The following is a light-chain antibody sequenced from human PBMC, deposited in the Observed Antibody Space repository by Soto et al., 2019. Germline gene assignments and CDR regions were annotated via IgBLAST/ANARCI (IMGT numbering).Light chain of an antibody. J-gene: IGKJ3*01. CDR2: AAS. V-gene: IGKV1-39*01. CDR1: QTIMTY. CDR3: HKANNFPFT. Sequence: DIQMTQSPSSLVASVGDDVTLTCRASQTIMTYLNWYQLKPGKPPRLLIYAASSLQSGVPSRFSGSGSGTDFSLTISSLQPEDFATYYCHKANNFPFTVGPGTKVDIK.